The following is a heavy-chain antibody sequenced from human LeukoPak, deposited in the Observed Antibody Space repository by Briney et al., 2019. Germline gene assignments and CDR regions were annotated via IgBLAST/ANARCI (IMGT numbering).Heavy chain of an antibody. CDR3: ATSTAGYNWFDP. V-gene: IGHV3-74*01. D-gene: IGHD2-2*01. CDR2: INSDGSST. Sequence: PGGSLRLSCAASGFTFSNYAMNWVRQAPGKGLVWVSRINSDGSSTSYADSVKGRFTISRDNAKNTLYLQMNSLRAEDTAVYYCATSTAGYNWFDPWGQGTLVTVSS. CDR1: GFTFSNYA. J-gene: IGHJ5*02.